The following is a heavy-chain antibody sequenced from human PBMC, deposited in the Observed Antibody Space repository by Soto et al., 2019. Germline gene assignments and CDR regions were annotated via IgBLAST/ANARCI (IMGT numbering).Heavy chain of an antibody. CDR2: INHSGST. Sequence: QVQLQQWGAGLLKPSETLSLTCAVYGGSFSGYYWSWIRQPPGKGLEWTGEINHSGSTNYNPSLKSRVTISVDTSKNQFSLKLSSVTAADTAVYYCARVKGIVVVPAARKYNWFDPWGQGTLVTVSS. J-gene: IGHJ5*02. V-gene: IGHV4-34*01. CDR3: ARVKGIVVVPAARKYNWFDP. CDR1: GGSFSGYY. D-gene: IGHD2-2*01.